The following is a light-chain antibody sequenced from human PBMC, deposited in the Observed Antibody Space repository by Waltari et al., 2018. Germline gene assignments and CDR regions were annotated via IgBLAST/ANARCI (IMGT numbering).Light chain of an antibody. CDR2: SAS. J-gene: IGKJ1*01. CDR3: QKYNGDPPWT. CDR1: QGISNS. V-gene: IGKV1-27*01. Sequence: DIQMTQSPSSLSASVGASVTITCRASQGISNSLAWFQQKPGKVPNLLIYSASTLESGVPSRFSGSGSGTDFTLTISSLQPEDVATYYCQKYNGDPPWTFGQGTKVEIK.